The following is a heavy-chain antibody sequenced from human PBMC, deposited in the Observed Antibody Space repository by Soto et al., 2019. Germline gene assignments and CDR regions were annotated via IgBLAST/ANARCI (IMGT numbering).Heavy chain of an antibody. CDR2: INPSGGST. D-gene: IGHD3-9*01. CDR3: ARPYDILTGYYQPYYFDY. V-gene: IGHV1-46*01. Sequence: VASVKVSCKASGYTLTGYYMHWVRQAPGQGLEWMGIINPSGGSTSYAQKFQGRVTMTRDTSTSTVYMELSSLRSEDTAVYYCARPYDILTGYYQPYYFDYWGQGTLVTVSS. J-gene: IGHJ4*02. CDR1: GYTLTGYY.